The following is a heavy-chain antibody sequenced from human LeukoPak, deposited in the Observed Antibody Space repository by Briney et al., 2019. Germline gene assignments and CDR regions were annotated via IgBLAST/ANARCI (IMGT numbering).Heavy chain of an antibody. Sequence: KTGGSLRLSCAASGFTFSSYSMNWVRQAPGQGLEWVSSISSSSSYMYYADSVKGRFTISRDNAKNSLYLQMNSLRAQDTAVYYCARATTYPAGDAFDIWGQGTMVTVSS. D-gene: IGHD1-7*01. J-gene: IGHJ3*02. CDR1: GFTFSSYS. CDR3: ARATTYPAGDAFDI. CDR2: ISSSSSYM. V-gene: IGHV3-21*01.